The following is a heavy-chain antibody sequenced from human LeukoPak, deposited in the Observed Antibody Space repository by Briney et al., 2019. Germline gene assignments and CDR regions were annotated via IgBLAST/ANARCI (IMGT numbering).Heavy chain of an antibody. V-gene: IGHV3-23*01. CDR3: AKDLFSSGSYHAIIDY. CDR1: GYTFSSHA. D-gene: IGHD1-26*01. J-gene: IGHJ4*02. Sequence: GGSLRLSCAASGYTFSSHAMSWVRQAPGKGLEWVSGITGSGGGTYHADSVKGRFTISRDNSKNTVYVQMNSLRAEDTAVYYCAKDLFSSGSYHAIIDYWGQGTLVTVSS. CDR2: ITGSGGGT.